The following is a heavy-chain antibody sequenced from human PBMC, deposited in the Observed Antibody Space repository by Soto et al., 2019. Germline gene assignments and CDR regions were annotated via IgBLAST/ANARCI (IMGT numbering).Heavy chain of an antibody. CDR3: ARDRGSGAWYYYYYGMDV. D-gene: IGHD2-15*01. V-gene: IGHV3-74*01. Sequence: EVQLVESGGALVQPGGSLRLSCAASGFTFNTYWMYWVRQVPGKGLVWVSRINNDGSSTSYADSVKGRFTISRDNAKNTLYLQMNSLRAEDTAVYYCARDRGSGAWYYYYYGMDVWGQGTTVTVSS. J-gene: IGHJ6*02. CDR1: GFTFNTYW. CDR2: INNDGSST.